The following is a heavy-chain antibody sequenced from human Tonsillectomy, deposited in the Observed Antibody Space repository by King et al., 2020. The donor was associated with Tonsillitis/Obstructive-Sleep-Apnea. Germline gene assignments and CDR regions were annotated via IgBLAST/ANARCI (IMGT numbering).Heavy chain of an antibody. Sequence: VQLVESGAEVRKPGASVKVSCRASGYTFTSHYMHWVRQAPGQGLEWMGIINPSGGSTGNAQKFQGRVTMTRDTSTSTVYMELSSLRSEDTAVYYCARDLSGGSYDSSGHFDYWGQGTLVTVSS. V-gene: IGHV1-46*01. CDR3: ARDLSGGSYDSSGHFDY. J-gene: IGHJ4*02. CDR1: GYTFTSHY. CDR2: INPSGGST. D-gene: IGHD3-22*01.